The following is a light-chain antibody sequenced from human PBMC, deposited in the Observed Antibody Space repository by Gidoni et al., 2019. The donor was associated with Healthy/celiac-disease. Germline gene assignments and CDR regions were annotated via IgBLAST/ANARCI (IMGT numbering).Light chain of an antibody. Sequence: DIQMTQSPSSLSASVGDRVTITCRASQSISSYLNWYQQKPGKAPKLLIYAASSLQSGVPSRFSGSGSGTDFTLTISSLQPEDFATYYCQQSYSTPRTFGQXTKLVIK. CDR3: QQSYSTPRT. CDR1: QSISSY. J-gene: IGKJ2*01. V-gene: IGKV1-39*01. CDR2: AAS.